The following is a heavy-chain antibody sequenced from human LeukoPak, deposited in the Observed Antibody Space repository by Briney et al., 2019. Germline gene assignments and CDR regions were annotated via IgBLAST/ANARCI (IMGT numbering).Heavy chain of an antibody. CDR1: GFTVSTTY. Sequence: CLSPSRAASGFTVSTTYMAWVRHAPGKGLEWVSAIYSGESTYNADSVMGRFTISGDNSKNTVYLQMNSLSAEDTAVYYCARGYTTSPRAPFDYWGQGTLVTVSS. V-gene: IGHV3-53*01. CDR3: ARGYTTSPRAPFDY. CDR2: IYSGEST. D-gene: IGHD5-12*01. J-gene: IGHJ4*02.